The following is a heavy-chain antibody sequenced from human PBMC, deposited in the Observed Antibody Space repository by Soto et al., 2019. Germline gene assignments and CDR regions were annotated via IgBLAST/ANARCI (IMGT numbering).Heavy chain of an antibody. CDR1: GFTFSSYA. CDR2: ISGSGGST. V-gene: IGHV3-23*01. D-gene: IGHD5-12*01. CDR3: AKDGDIVATIDFYYYYYGMDV. J-gene: IGHJ6*02. Sequence: PGGSLRLSCAASGFTFSSYAMSWVRQAPGKGLEWVSAISGSGGSTYYADSVKGRFTISRDNSKNTLYLQMNSLRAEDTAVYYCAKDGDIVATIDFYYYYYGMDVWGQGTTVTVSS.